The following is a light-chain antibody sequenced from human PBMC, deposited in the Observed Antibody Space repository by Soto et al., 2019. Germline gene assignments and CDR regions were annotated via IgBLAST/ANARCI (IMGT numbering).Light chain of an antibody. J-gene: IGKJ2*01. CDR3: QQNYITPYT. CDR2: LAF. Sequence: DIHMTQSPSSLSASVGDRVTITCRTSQTISSYLNWFQQKPGRAPKLLIYLAFNLQSGVPSRFSGSGSGTDFTLTIDSLQPEDFATYYCQQNYITPYTFGQGTKLEIK. CDR1: QTISSY. V-gene: IGKV1-39*01.